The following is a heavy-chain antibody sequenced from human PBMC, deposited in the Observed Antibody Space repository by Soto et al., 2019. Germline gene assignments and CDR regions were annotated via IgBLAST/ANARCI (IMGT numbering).Heavy chain of an antibody. D-gene: IGHD1-26*01. Sequence: QVQLVQSGAEVKKPGASVKVSCKASGYTFTSYGISWVRQAPGQGLEWMGWISAYNGNTNYAQKLQGRVTMTTDTSTSTAYLELRSLRSDDTAVYYCARDRLKWELLNWFDPWGQGTLVTVSS. CDR1: GYTFTSYG. V-gene: IGHV1-18*01. CDR3: ARDRLKWELLNWFDP. J-gene: IGHJ5*02. CDR2: ISAYNGNT.